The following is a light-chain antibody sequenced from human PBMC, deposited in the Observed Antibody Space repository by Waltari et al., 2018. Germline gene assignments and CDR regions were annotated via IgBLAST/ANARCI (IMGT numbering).Light chain of an antibody. Sequence: QSALTQPRSVSGSPGQSVTISCTGTRSDVGDFNSVSWYQQHPGKAPKPVIFDVTKRPSGVPDRFSGSRSGTSASLTVSGLQADDEADYYCCSYAGVWVFGGGTKLTVL. J-gene: IGLJ3*02. V-gene: IGLV2-11*01. CDR3: CSYAGVWV. CDR1: RSDVGDFNS. CDR2: DVT.